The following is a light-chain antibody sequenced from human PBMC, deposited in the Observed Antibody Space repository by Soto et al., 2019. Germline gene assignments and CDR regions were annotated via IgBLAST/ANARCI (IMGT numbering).Light chain of an antibody. V-gene: IGKV3-11*01. CDR1: QSVSSY. J-gene: IGKJ2*01. CDR2: DAS. Sequence: EIVLTQSPATLSLSPGERATLSCSASQSVSSYLAWYQQKPGQAPRLLIYDASKRATGIPARFSGSGSGTDFTLTISSLEPEDFAVYYCQQRSNWPPLYTFGQGTKLEIK. CDR3: QQRSNWPPLYT.